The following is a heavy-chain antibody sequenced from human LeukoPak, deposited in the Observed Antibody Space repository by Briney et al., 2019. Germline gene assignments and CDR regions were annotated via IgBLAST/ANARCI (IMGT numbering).Heavy chain of an antibody. J-gene: IGHJ4*02. Sequence: PSETLSLTCAVYGGSFSSYYWSWIRQPAGKGLEWIGRIYTSGSTNYNPSLKSRVTMSVDTSKNQFSLRLKSVTAADTAVYYCAGERRGPADYWGQGTLVTVSS. D-gene: IGHD2-21*01. CDR2: IYTSGST. CDR3: AGERRGPADY. V-gene: IGHV4-59*10. CDR1: GGSFSSYY.